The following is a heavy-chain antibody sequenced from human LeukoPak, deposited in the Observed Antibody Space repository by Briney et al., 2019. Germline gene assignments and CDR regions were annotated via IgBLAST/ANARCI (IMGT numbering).Heavy chain of an antibody. V-gene: IGHV4-59*01. CDR3: ARDASIAAAGTGWFDP. J-gene: IGHJ5*02. CDR2: IYYSGST. Sequence: PSETLSLTCTVSGGSISSYYWSWIRQPPGKGLEWIGYIYYSGSTNYNPSLKSRVTISVDTSKNQFSLKLSSVTAADTAVYYCARDASIAAAGTGWFDPWGQGTLVTVSS. D-gene: IGHD6-13*01. CDR1: GGSISSYY.